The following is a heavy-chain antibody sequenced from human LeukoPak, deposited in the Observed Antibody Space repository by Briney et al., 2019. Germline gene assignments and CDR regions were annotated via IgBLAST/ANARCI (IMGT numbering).Heavy chain of an antibody. CDR2: ISGSSSYT. J-gene: IGHJ4*02. D-gene: IGHD3-22*01. CDR1: GFNFRTYN. CDR3: ARRHNSGYYLKY. V-gene: IGHV3-21*05. Sequence: GGSLRLSCVGSGFNFRTYNMNWVRQAPGKGLEWVSDISGSSSYTDYADSVKGRFTISKDNAKSSVFLQMDSLRAEDTAVYYCARRHNSGYYLKYWGQGTLVTVSS.